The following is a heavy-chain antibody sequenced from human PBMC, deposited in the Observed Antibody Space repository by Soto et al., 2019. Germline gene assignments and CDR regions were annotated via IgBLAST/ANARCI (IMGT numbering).Heavy chain of an antibody. Sequence: PGGSLRLSCAASGFTFSSYAMHWVRQAPGKGLEWVAVISYDGSNKYYADSVKGRFTTSRDNSKNTLYLQMNSLRAEDTAVYYCAREKVKGHRSITIFGVVIIRSMDVWGQGTTVTVSS. V-gene: IGHV3-30-3*01. CDR1: GFTFSSYA. J-gene: IGHJ6*02. CDR2: ISYDGSNK. CDR3: AREKVKGHRSITIFGVVIIRSMDV. D-gene: IGHD3-3*01.